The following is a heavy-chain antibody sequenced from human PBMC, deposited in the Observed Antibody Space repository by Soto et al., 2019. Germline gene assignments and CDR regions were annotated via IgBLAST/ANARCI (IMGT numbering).Heavy chain of an antibody. J-gene: IGHJ6*02. CDR3: ASCVVAPAYYSGMDV. D-gene: IGHD3-22*01. V-gene: IGHV4-30-4*01. Sequence: QVQLQESGPGLVKPSQTLSLTCTVSGGSISSGDYYWSWIRQPPGKGLEWIGYIYYSGSTYYNPSINGRVTLSVDTSKDPFSLKRSSVTAADTAVYYCASCVVAPAYYSGMDVWGQGTTVTVSS. CDR2: IYYSGST. CDR1: GGSISSGDYY.